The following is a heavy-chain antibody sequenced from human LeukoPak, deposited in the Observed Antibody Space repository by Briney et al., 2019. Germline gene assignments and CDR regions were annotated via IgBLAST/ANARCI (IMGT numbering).Heavy chain of an antibody. CDR1: GYTFTSYD. Sequence: ASVKVSCKASGYTFTSYDFNWVRQATGQGLEWMGWMNPNSGNTGYAQKFQGRVTITRNTSISTAYMELNSLRSEDTAVYYCARFSKSADALDVWGQGTLVTVSS. CDR2: MNPNSGNT. J-gene: IGHJ3*01. CDR3: ARFSKSADALDV. V-gene: IGHV1-8*03.